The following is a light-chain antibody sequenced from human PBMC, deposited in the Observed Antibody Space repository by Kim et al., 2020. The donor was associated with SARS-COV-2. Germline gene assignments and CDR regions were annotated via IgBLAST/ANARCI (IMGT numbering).Light chain of an antibody. CDR1: QDISSA. V-gene: IGKV1D-13*01. CDR3: QQFNNYPLT. CDR2: DAS. Sequence: ASQLTQSPSSLSASVGDRVTITCRASQDISSALAWYQQKPGKLPKLLIYDASTLESGVPSRFSGSGSGTDFTLTIGSLQPEDFATYFCQQFNNYPLTFGGGNKLEIK. J-gene: IGKJ4*01.